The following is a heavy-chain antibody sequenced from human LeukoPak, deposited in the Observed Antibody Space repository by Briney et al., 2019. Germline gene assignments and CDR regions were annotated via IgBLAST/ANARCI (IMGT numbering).Heavy chain of an antibody. CDR2: IIPIFGIA. D-gene: IGHD6-19*01. V-gene: IGHV1-69*04. J-gene: IGHJ6*02. CDR1: GGTFSSYA. CDR3: ARGIAVAEGMDV. Sequence: SVKVSCKASGGTFSSYAISWVRQAPGQGLEWMGRIIPIFGIANYAQKFQGRVTVTADKSTSTAYMELSSLRSEDTAVYYCARGIAVAEGMDVWGQGTTVTVSS.